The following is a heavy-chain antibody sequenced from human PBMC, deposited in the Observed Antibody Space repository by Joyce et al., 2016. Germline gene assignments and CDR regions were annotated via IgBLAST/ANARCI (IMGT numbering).Heavy chain of an antibody. J-gene: IGHJ6*04. CDR2: IYSGTDST. V-gene: IGHV3-53*01. Sequence: VQVVESGGGLIQPGGSLRLSCAGSGVTVSSDFMMWVRQAPGKGLEWVSTIYSGTDSTHYAASVEGRFTISRDNSKNTLSLQRNTLRGEDTARYYCATRGAWGKGTTVTVSS. CDR3: ATRGA. CDR1: GVTVSSDF.